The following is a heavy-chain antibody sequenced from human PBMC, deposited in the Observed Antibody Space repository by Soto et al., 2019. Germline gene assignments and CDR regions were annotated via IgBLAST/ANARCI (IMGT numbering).Heavy chain of an antibody. CDR1: GGSISSYY. CDR3: ASMIGDPVLSFDS. D-gene: IGHD3-10*02. V-gene: IGHV4-59*01. J-gene: IGHJ5*01. CDR2: IFYSGST. Sequence: QVQLQESGPGLVKPSETLSLTCTVSGGSISSYYWSWIRQPPGKGLEWIGFIFYSGSTSYNPALKSRRPISIDASEYPCSLKLTSVAAAEPAVYYCASMIGDPVLSFDSWGQGTLVAVSS.